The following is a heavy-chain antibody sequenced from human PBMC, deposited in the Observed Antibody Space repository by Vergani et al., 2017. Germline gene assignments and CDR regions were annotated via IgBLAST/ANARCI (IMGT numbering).Heavy chain of an antibody. J-gene: IGHJ5*02. CDR1: GGSISSGDYF. Sequence: QVQLQESGPGLVKPSQTLSLTCTVSGGSISSGDYFLSRIPPHPRKGLEWIGYIYYSGSTYYNPSLKSRLTISVDTSKNQFSLKLSSVNAADTAVYYCARQRPKYCTNGVCNSGWFDPWGQGTLVTVSS. D-gene: IGHD2-8*01. CDR3: ARQRPKYCTNGVCNSGWFDP. V-gene: IGHV4-31*03. CDR2: IYYSGST.